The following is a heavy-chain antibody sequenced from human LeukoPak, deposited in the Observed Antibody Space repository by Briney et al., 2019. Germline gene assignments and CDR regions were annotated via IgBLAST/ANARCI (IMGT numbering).Heavy chain of an antibody. V-gene: IGHV1-58*02. Sequence: GASVKVSCKASGFTFTSSAMQWVRQARGQRLEWIGWIVVGSGNTNYAQKFQERVTITRDMSTSTAYMELSSLRSEDTAVYYCAAVSLVTTVTPFDYWGQGTLVTVSS. CDR2: IVVGSGNT. CDR1: GFTFTSSA. J-gene: IGHJ4*02. D-gene: IGHD4-11*01. CDR3: AAVSLVTTVTPFDY.